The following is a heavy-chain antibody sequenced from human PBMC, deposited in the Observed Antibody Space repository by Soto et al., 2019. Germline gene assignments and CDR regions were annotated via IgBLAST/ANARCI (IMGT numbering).Heavy chain of an antibody. V-gene: IGHV2-5*02. CDR1: GSSLSTGGMG. D-gene: IGHD2-21*02. CDR3: AHSRCGGDCLQSYSSHYYYGVDV. J-gene: IGHJ6*02. CDR2: IYWDDDK. Sequence: QITLKESGPTLVKPTQTLTLTCTFSGSSLSTGGMGVGWIRQPPGKALEWLALIYWDDDKRYSPSLESRLTITKDTFKNQVVLTMTNMDPVDTATYYCAHSRCGGDCLQSYSSHYYYGVDVWGQGTTVTVSS.